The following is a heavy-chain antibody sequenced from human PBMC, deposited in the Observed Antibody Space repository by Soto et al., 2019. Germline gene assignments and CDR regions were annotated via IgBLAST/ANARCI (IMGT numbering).Heavy chain of an antibody. CDR1: GVSIHNSHSF. V-gene: IGHV4-39*01. Sequence: QVHLQESGPGLVKPSETLSLTCAVSGVSIHNSHSFWGWIRQPPGKELEFIANVYYSGGAHYNPSFKSRVTISVDTATNQVSLRMSSVTAADTAVYFCGRVVEGATRHTDFDSWGQGTLVTVSS. CDR3: GRVVEGATRHTDFDS. CDR2: VYYSGGA. D-gene: IGHD2-21*01. J-gene: IGHJ5*01.